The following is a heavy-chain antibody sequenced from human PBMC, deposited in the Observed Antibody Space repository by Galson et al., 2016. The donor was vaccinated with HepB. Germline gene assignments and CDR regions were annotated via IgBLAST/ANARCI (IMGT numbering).Heavy chain of an antibody. D-gene: IGHD6-6*01. CDR1: GFTFRSYG. Sequence: SLRLSCAASGFTFRSYGMHWVRQAPGKGLEWVAVIWYDGSKQYYSDSVKGRFTITRGNSKNTVYLQMNSLRTEDAAVYYCAREGPYSTSSWSFWMAGRGTDYYGMNLWGQGTTVTV. CDR3: AREGPYSTSSWSFWMAGRGTDYYGMNL. V-gene: IGHV3-33*01. CDR2: IWYDGSKQ. J-gene: IGHJ6*02.